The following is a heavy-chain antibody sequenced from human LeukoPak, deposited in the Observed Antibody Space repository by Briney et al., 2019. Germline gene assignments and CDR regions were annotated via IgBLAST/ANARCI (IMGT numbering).Heavy chain of an antibody. CDR3: ARIEGSTFDY. CDR2: IYPGDSES. V-gene: IGHV5-51*01. Sequence: NPGESLKISCKGSGYTFTSYWIGWVRQMPGKGLEWMGIIYPGDSESKYNPSLQGQVTISADKSISTAYLQWSSLKASDTAIYYCARIEGSTFDYWGQGTLVTVSS. CDR1: GYTFTSYW. J-gene: IGHJ4*02.